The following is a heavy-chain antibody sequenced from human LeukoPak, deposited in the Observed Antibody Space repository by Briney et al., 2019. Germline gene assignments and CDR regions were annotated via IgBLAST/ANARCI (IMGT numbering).Heavy chain of an antibody. CDR1: GYTFSSYS. Sequence: HPGGSLRLSCAASGYTFSSYSMNWVRQAPGKGLEWVSYISSSSSTIYYADSVKGRFTISRDNAKNSLYLQMNSLRDEDTAVYYCARDDYGSGSYRLNAFDIWGQGTMVTVSS. CDR3: ARDDYGSGSYRLNAFDI. V-gene: IGHV3-48*02. J-gene: IGHJ3*02. CDR2: ISSSSSTI. D-gene: IGHD3-10*01.